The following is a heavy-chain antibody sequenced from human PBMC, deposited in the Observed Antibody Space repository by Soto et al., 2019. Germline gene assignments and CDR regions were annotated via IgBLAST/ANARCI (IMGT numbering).Heavy chain of an antibody. CDR2: IVVGSGNT. CDR3: AADAAAAGTIG. D-gene: IGHD6-13*01. J-gene: IGHJ4*02. Sequence: SVKVSCKASGFTFTSSAVQWVRQARGQRLEWIGWIVVGSGNTNYAQKFQEGVTITRDMSTSTAYMELSSLRSEDTAVYYCAADAAAAGTIGWGQGTLVTVSS. CDR1: GFTFTSSA. V-gene: IGHV1-58*01.